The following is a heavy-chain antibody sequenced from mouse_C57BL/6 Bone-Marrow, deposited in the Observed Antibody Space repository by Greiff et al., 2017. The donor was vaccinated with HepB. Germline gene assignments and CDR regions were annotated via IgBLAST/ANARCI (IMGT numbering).Heavy chain of an antibody. Sequence: QVQLQQSGAELMKPGASVKLSCKATGYTFTGYWIEWVKQRPGHGLEWIGEILPGRGSTNYNEKFKGKATFTADTSSNTAYMQLSSLTTEDSAIDYCAREGEWDYGGAMDYWGQGTSVTVSS. CDR1: GYTFTGYW. CDR2: ILPGRGST. V-gene: IGHV1-9*01. J-gene: IGHJ4*01. CDR3: AREGEWDYGGAMDY. D-gene: IGHD2-4*01.